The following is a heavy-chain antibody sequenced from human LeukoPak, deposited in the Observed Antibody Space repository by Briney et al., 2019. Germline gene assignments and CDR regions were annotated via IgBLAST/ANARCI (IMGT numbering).Heavy chain of an antibody. Sequence: GGSLRLSCAASGFTFSSYWMSWVRQAPGRGLEWVANIKQDGSEKYYADFVKGRFAISRDNAKNSLYLQMNSLRAEDTAVYYCARGSYGSGSYYIANWFDPWGQGTLVTVSS. D-gene: IGHD3-10*01. V-gene: IGHV3-7*01. CDR1: GFTFSSYW. J-gene: IGHJ5*02. CDR2: IKQDGSEK. CDR3: ARGSYGSGSYYIANWFDP.